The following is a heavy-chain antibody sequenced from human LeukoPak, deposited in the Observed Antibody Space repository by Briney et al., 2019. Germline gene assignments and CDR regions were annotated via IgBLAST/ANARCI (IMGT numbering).Heavy chain of an antibody. CDR1: GGSINDYY. CDR3: ARGSFGHFDR. D-gene: IGHD5-18*01. Sequence: SETLSLTCSVSGGSINDYYWNWIRQPAGKGLGWIGRFYSSGGTYYNPTLKSPVTISVDKSKNQLSLNLRSVTAADTAVYYCARGSFGHFDRWGQGTLVTVSS. CDR2: FYSSGGT. V-gene: IGHV4-4*07. J-gene: IGHJ4*02.